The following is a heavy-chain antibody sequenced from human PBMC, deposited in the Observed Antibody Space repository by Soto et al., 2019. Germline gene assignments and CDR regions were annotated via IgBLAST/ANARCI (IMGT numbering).Heavy chain of an antibody. CDR1: GFTFSSYA. D-gene: IGHD1-20*01. CDR2: ISGSGGST. Sequence: EVQLLESGGGLVQPGGSLRLSCAASGFTFSSYAMSWVRQAPGKGLEWVSAISGSGGSTYYADSVKGRFTISRDNSKNTLYLQMNSLRAEDTAVYYCAKDLTGTLYYDYGMDVWGQGTTVTVSS. J-gene: IGHJ6*02. V-gene: IGHV3-23*01. CDR3: AKDLTGTLYYDYGMDV.